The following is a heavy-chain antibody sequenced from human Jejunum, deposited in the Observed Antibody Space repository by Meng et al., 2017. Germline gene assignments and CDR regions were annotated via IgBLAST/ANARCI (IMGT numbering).Heavy chain of an antibody. Sequence: GGSLRLSCVASGFSFSDYYMSWIRQAPGKGHEWVSYISSTGSDINYADSVKGRFTISRDNAKNSLYLQMNSLRDEDTAVYYCARGGGYYFDYWGQGMLVTVSS. D-gene: IGHD2-15*01. CDR1: GFSFSDYY. J-gene: IGHJ4*02. CDR2: ISSTGSDI. V-gene: IGHV3-11*04. CDR3: ARGGGYYFDY.